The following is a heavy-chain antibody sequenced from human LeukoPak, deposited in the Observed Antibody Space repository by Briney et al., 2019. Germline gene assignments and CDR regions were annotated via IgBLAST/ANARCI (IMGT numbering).Heavy chain of an antibody. CDR2: IYSGGST. CDR1: GFTVSSNY. V-gene: IGHV3-66*01. Sequence: GGSLRLSCAASGFTVSSNYMSWVRQAPGKGLEWVSVIYSGGSTYYADSVKGRFTISRDNSKNTLYLQMNSLNTEDTAVYYCTRVAGYDYFDYWGQGSLVTVSS. D-gene: IGHD5-12*01. J-gene: IGHJ4*02. CDR3: TRVAGYDYFDY.